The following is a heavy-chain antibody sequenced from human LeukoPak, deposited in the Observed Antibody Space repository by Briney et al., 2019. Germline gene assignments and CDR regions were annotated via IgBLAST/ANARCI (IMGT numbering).Heavy chain of an antibody. CDR2: ISWNSGSI. CDR1: GFTFDDYA. J-gene: IGHJ4*02. CDR3: AKVAVAGNFDY. D-gene: IGHD6-19*01. Sequence: PGRSLRLSCAASGFTFDDYAMHWVRQAPGKGLEWVSGISWNSGSIGYADSVKGRFTISRDNAKNSLYLQMNSLRAEDTALYYCAKVAVAGNFDYWGQGTLVTVSS. V-gene: IGHV3-9*01.